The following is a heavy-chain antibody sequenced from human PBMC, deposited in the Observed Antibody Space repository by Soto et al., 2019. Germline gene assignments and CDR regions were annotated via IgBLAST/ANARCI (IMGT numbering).Heavy chain of an antibody. CDR2: ISHSGST. V-gene: IGHV4-30-2*01. CDR1: GGSISSGGYS. D-gene: IGHD5-12*01. CDR3: ASRRDGYNYYGY. Sequence: QLQLQESGSGLVKPSQTLSLTCAVSGGSISSGGYSWSWIRQPPGKGLEWIGYISHSGSTYYNPSLKSRVTISVDRSKNQFSLKLSSVTAADTAVYYCASRRDGYNYYGYWGQGTLVTVSS. J-gene: IGHJ4*02.